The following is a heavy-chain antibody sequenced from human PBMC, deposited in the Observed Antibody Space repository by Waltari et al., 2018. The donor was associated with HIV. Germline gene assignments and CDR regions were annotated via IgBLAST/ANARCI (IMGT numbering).Heavy chain of an antibody. CDR1: GGSISSSNW. V-gene: IGHV4-4*02. CDR3: ARDVATVTTGNWFDP. J-gene: IGHJ5*02. D-gene: IGHD4-17*01. Sequence: QVQLQESGPGLVKPSGTLSLTCAVSGGSISSSNWWSWVRQPPGKGLEWIGEIYHSGSTNYNPSLKSRVTISVDKSKNQFYLKLSSVTAADTAVYYCARDVATVTTGNWFDPWGQGTLVTVSS. CDR2: IYHSGST.